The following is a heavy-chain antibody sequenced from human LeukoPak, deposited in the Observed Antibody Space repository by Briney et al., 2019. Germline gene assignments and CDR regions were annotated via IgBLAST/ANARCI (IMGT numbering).Heavy chain of an antibody. Sequence: KPSETLSLTRTDPGGSISSYYWSSIRQPAGKGLEWIGRIYTSGSTNYNPSLKSRVTISVDKSKNQFSLKLSSVTAADTAVYYCVRDVYGSGSYYDWGQGTLVTVSS. CDR1: GGSISSYY. D-gene: IGHD3-10*01. CDR2: IYTSGST. V-gene: IGHV4-4*07. J-gene: IGHJ4*02. CDR3: VRDVYGSGSYYD.